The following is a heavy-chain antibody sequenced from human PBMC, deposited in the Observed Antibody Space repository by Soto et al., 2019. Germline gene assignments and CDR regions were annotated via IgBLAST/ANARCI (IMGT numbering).Heavy chain of an antibody. V-gene: IGHV4-61*01. J-gene: IGHJ6*02. CDR3: ARGQPLRWYHYYYYYGMDV. Sequence: PSETLSLTCSVSGGSVRSGSYYWTWIRQPPGKGLEWIGYIYQSGTTNYNASLKSRVTISVDTSKNQFSLKLSSVTAADTAVYYCARGQPLRWYHYYYYYGMDVWGQGTTVTVSS. D-gene: IGHD4-17*01. CDR2: IYQSGTT. CDR1: GGSVRSGSYY.